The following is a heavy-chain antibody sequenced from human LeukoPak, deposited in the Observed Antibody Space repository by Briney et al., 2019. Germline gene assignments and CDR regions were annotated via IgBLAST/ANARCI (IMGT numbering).Heavy chain of an antibody. Sequence: SETLSLTCTVSGGSISSSSYYWGWIRQPPGKGLEWIGSIYYSGSTFYNPSLKSRVTTSVDTSKNQFSLKLSSVTAADTAVYYCAREREDDCSSTSCYFDYYYMDVWGKGTTVTVSS. CDR1: GGSISSSSYY. J-gene: IGHJ6*03. V-gene: IGHV4-39*07. CDR3: AREREDDCSSTSCYFDYYYMDV. CDR2: IYYSGST. D-gene: IGHD2-2*01.